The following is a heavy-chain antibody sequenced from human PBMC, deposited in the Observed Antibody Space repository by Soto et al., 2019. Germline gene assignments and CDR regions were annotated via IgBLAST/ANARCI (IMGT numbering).Heavy chain of an antibody. Sequence: GGSLRLSCTVSGFAFNNYGINWVRQAPGRGLEWVSSISKSDYTYYSDSVKGRFTIPRDNAKNSVSLQMNTLRVEDTAVYYCAREDSIIIPAVSDFWGQGTLVTVSS. CDR1: GFAFNNYG. J-gene: IGHJ4*02. CDR2: ISKSDYT. D-gene: IGHD2-2*01. CDR3: AREDSIIIPAVSDF. V-gene: IGHV3-21*01.